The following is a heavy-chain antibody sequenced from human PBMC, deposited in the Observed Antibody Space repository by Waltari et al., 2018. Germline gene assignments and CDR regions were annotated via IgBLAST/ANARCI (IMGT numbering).Heavy chain of an antibody. CDR1: GYTFTGYY. V-gene: IGHV1-2*06. CDR2: INPNSGGT. Sequence: QVQLVQSGAEVKKPGASVKVSCKASGYTFTGYYMHWVRQAPGQGLEWMGRINPNSGGTNYAQKFQGRVPMTSDTSIRTAYMELSRLRSDDPAVYYCARAGIWYCSGGSCYWWFDPWGQGTLVTVSS. D-gene: IGHD2-15*01. CDR3: ARAGIWYCSGGSCYWWFDP. J-gene: IGHJ5*02.